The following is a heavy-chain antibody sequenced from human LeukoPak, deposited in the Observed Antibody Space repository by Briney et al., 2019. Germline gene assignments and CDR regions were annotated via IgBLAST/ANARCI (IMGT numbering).Heavy chain of an antibody. J-gene: IGHJ4*02. CDR1: GVSMSSSPYY. Sequence: SETLSLTCTVSGVSMSSSPYYWGWIRQPPGKGLEWIGLIYDSGNTNYNPSLKSRVTISVDTSKNQFSLKLSSVTAADTAVYYCASLYSGSYDTGSFDYFNYWGQGTLVTVSS. CDR3: ASLYSGSYDTGSFDYFNY. D-gene: IGHD1-26*01. V-gene: IGHV4-39*07. CDR2: IYDSGNT.